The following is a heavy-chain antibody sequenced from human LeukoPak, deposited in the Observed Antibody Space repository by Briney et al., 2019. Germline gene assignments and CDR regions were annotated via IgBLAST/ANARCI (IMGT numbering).Heavy chain of an antibody. Sequence: PGRSLRLSCAASGFTFSSYGMHWVRQAPGKGLEWVAFIRYDGSNKYYADSVKGRFTISRDNSKNTLYLQMNSLRAEDTAVYYCAKVGDYYGSGSYSFLDYWGQGTLVTVSS. J-gene: IGHJ4*02. V-gene: IGHV3-30*02. CDR3: AKVGDYYGSGSYSFLDY. D-gene: IGHD3-10*01. CDR1: GFTFSSYG. CDR2: IRYDGSNK.